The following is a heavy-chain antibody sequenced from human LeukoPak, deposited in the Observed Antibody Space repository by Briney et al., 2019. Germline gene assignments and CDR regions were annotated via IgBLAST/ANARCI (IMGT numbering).Heavy chain of an antibody. J-gene: IGHJ4*02. D-gene: IGHD2-21*01. V-gene: IGHV1-18*01. CDR2: ISAYNGDT. CDR3: ARIAYCGGDCYTTYFDY. CDR1: GYTFTSYG. Sequence: GASVKVSCTASGYTFTSYGISWGRQAPEQGLEGRGWISAYNGDTNHAQKLQGRITMTTDTSTSTAYMELRSLRSDDTAVYYCARIAYCGGDCYTTYFDYWGQGALVTVSS.